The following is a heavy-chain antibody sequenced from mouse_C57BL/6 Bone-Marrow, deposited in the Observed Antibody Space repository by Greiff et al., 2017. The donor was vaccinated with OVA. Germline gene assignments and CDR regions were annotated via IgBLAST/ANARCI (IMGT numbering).Heavy chain of an antibody. CDR2: IFPGSGST. V-gene: IGHV1-75*01. CDR1: GYTFTDYY. J-gene: IGHJ2*01. Sequence: VQVVESGPELVKPGASVKISCKASGYTFTDYYINWVKQRPGQGLEWIGWIFPGSGSTYYNEKFKGKATLTVDKSSSTAYMLLSSLTSEDSAVYFCAKEWRDYLYFDYWGQGTTLTVSS. D-gene: IGHD2-4*01. CDR3: AKEWRDYLYFDY.